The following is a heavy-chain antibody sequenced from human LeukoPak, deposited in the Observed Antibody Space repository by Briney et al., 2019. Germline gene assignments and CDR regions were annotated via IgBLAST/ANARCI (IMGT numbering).Heavy chain of an antibody. CDR1: GGSINGRY. CDR2: IFYRGTT. J-gene: IGHJ4*02. D-gene: IGHD3-3*01. CDR3: ARSDFWSGFDY. Sequence: SQTLSLTCTVSGGSINGRYWSWIRQPSGKELEWIGYIFYRGTTYYSPSLKSRVTISVDVSRNQFSLRVTSVTPADTAVYYCARSDFWSGFDYWGQGTLVTVSS. V-gene: IGHV4-59*11.